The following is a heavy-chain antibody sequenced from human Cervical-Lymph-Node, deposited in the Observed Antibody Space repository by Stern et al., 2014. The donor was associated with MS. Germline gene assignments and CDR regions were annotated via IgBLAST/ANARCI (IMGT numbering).Heavy chain of an antibody. D-gene: IGHD1-1*01. V-gene: IGHV2-5*02. Sequence: SGPTLVKPTQTLTLTCTFSGFSLSTSGVGVGWIRQPPGKALEWLALLYWDDDKRYSPSLESRLTITKDTSKNLVFLTMTNMDPVDTATYYCAHLTTATALDYWGQGTLVTVSS. CDR3: AHLTTATALDY. J-gene: IGHJ4*02. CDR2: LYWDDDK. CDR1: GFSLSTSGVG.